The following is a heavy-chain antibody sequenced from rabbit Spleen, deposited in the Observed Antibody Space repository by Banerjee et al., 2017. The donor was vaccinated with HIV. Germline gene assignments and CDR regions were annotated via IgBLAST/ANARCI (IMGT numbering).Heavy chain of an antibody. Sequence: QEQLVESGGGLVQPGGSLKLSCKASGFDFSSYGVSWVRQAPGKGLEWIGCVYIIGGSTDYANWVDGRFTISSDNAQNTLDLQMTSLTAADTATYFCARDLDGVIGWNFGWWGPGTLVTVS. V-gene: IGHV1S47*01. J-gene: IGHJ4*01. D-gene: IGHD4-1*01. CDR1: GFDFSSYG. CDR2: VYIIGGST. CDR3: ARDLDGVIGWNFGW.